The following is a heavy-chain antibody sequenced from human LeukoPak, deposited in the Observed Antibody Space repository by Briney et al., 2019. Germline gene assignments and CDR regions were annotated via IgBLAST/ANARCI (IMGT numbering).Heavy chain of an antibody. CDR2: FGTRSTSV. CDR3: AGAKDYWYFDL. V-gene: IGHV3-21*04. J-gene: IGHJ2*01. Sequence: GGSLRLSCTASGFTFSGYSMNWIRQAPGKGLEWVSSFGTRSTSVYHAGSVKGRFAISRDNAKNSLYLQMNSLRAEDTAVYYCAGAKDYWYFDLWGRGTLVTVSS. CDR1: GFTFSGYS. D-gene: IGHD2-15*01.